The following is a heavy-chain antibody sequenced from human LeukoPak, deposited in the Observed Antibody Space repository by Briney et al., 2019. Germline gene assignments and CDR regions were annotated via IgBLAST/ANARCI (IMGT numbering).Heavy chain of an antibody. CDR1: GFTFSNAW. D-gene: IGHD3-22*01. Sequence: GGSLRLSCAASGFTFSNAWMNWVRQAPGKGLEWVSSISSSDTYMYYGDSVRGRFTISRDNTRNSVYLQMDSLRAEDTAVYYCAREVLDVDATMTNYYYYMDVWGKGTTVTVSS. CDR3: AREVLDVDATMTNYYYYMDV. CDR2: ISSSDTYM. V-gene: IGHV3-21*01. J-gene: IGHJ6*03.